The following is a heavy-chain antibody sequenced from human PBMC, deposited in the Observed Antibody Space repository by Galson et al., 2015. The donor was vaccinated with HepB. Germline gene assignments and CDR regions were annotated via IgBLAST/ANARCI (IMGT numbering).Heavy chain of an antibody. D-gene: IGHD4-23*01. CDR3: ALAYGGNYGLDV. Sequence: SLRLSCAASGFTVSSNYMTWVRQAPGKGLEWVSVIYSGGSTYYADSVKGRFTISRDNPKNTPYLQMNSLRAEDTAVYYCALAYGGNYGLDVWGQGTTVTVSS. V-gene: IGHV3-53*01. CDR2: IYSGGST. CDR1: GFTVSSNY. J-gene: IGHJ6*02.